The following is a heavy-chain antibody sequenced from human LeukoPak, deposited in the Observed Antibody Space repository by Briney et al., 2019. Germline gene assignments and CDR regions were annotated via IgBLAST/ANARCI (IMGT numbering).Heavy chain of an antibody. V-gene: IGHV4-39*01. Sequence: SETLSLTCIVSGGSISSRTYYWGWIRQPPGKGLEWIGSIYYSGSTYYNPSLKSRVTISVDTSKNQFSLKLSSVTAADTAVYYCASTRDDFWSGYSGYWGQGTLVTVSS. CDR2: IYYSGST. CDR3: ASTRDDFWSGYSGY. D-gene: IGHD3-3*01. CDR1: GGSISSRTYY. J-gene: IGHJ4*02.